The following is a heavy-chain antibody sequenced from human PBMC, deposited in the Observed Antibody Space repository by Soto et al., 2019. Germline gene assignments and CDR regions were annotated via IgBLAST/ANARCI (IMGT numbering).Heavy chain of an antibody. CDR1: GDSISGGGYY. J-gene: IGHJ6*02. D-gene: IGHD1-20*01. CDR3: ARDNRITVIPANVAYGMDV. CDR2: IYHSGGT. V-gene: IGHV4-31*03. Sequence: QVQLQESGPGLVKPSQTLSLTCTVSGDSISGGGYYWGWVRQRPGKGLEWIGCIYHSGGTHYNPSLTGRSAISVDKSKIQFYLRLTSVTAADTAVYYCARDNRITVIPANVAYGMDVWGQGTTVTVSS.